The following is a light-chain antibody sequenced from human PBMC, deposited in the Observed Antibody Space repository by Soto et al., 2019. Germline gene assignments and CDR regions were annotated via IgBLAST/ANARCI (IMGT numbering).Light chain of an antibody. J-gene: IGKJ1*01. CDR3: LQYNSYWT. CDR1: QSLSSW. Sequence: DIHMTPSPSTLSASAGDRATLTCRASQSLSSWLAWYQQKPGKAPKLLIYKTSSLESGVPSRFSGSGSGTEFTLTISSLQPEDFATYYCLQYNSYWTFGQGTKVEIK. CDR2: KTS. V-gene: IGKV1-5*03.